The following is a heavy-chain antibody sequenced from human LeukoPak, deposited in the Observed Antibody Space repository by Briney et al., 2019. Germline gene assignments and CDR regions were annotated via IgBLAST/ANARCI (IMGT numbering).Heavy chain of an antibody. CDR3: ARAGYDSSGFHFDY. CDR2: IYYSGTT. V-gene: IGHV4-59*01. CDR1: GGSISNYY. D-gene: IGHD3-22*01. Sequence: SETLSLTCTVSGGSISNYYWNWIRQPPGKGLEWIGYIYYSGTTNYNPSLKSRVTISVDTSKNQFSLKLSSVTAADTAVYYCARAGYDSSGFHFDYWGQGTLVTVSS. J-gene: IGHJ4*02.